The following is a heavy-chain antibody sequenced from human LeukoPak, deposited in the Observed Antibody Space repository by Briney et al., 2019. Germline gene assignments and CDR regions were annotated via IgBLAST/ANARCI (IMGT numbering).Heavy chain of an antibody. CDR1: GFTFDDYA. CDR3: ARRAYNWGAFDI. CDR2: LSPSGADT. J-gene: IGHJ3*02. V-gene: IGHV3-23*01. D-gene: IGHD5-24*01. Sequence: PGGSLRLSCAASGFTFDDYAMHWVRQAPGKGLEWVSTLSPSGADTYYADSVKGRFTISRDISENTLYLQMNSLRAEDTAVYYCARRAYNWGAFDIWGQGTMVTVSS.